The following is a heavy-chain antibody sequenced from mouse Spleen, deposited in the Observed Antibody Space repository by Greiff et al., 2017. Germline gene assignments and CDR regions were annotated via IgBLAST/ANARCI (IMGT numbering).Heavy chain of an antibody. Sequence: QVQLQQPGAELVMPGASVKLSCKASGYTFTSYWMHWVKQRPGQGLEWIGEIDPSDSYTNYNQKFKGKATLTVDKSSSTAYMQLSSLTSEDSAVYYCARWGYGNHYAMDYWGQGTSVTVSS. D-gene: IGHD2-10*02. V-gene: IGHV1-69*01. CDR3: ARWGYGNHYAMDY. J-gene: IGHJ4*01. CDR1: GYTFTSYW. CDR2: IDPSDSYT.